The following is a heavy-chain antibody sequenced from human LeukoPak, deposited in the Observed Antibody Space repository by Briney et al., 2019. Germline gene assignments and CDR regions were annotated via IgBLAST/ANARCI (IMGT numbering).Heavy chain of an antibody. CDR1: GGSISSYY. CDR3: ARGGLTYDSSLDY. J-gene: IGHJ4*02. V-gene: IGHV4-59*01. CDR2: IYYSGST. Sequence: PSETLSLTCTVSGGSISSYYWSWIRQPPGKGLEWIGYIYYSGSTNYNPSLKSRVTISADTSKNQFSLKLSSVTAADTAVYYCARGGLTYDSSLDYWGQGTLVTVSS. D-gene: IGHD3-22*01.